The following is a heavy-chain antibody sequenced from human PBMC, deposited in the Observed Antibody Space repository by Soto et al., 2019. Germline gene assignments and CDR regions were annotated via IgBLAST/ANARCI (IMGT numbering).Heavy chain of an antibody. CDR3: AKDWGLSDYVYLLGIFDY. Sequence: GGSLRLSCAASGFTFSSYAMSWVRQAPGKGLEWVSAISGSGGSTYYADSVKGRFTISRDNSKNTLYLQMNSLRAEDTAVYYCAKDWGLSDYVYLLGIFDYWGQGTLVTVSS. J-gene: IGHJ4*02. D-gene: IGHD4-17*01. V-gene: IGHV3-23*01. CDR2: ISGSGGST. CDR1: GFTFSSYA.